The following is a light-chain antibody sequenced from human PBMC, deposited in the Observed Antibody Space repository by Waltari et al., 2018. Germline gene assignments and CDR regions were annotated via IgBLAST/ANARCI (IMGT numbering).Light chain of an antibody. V-gene: IGLV3-21*02. J-gene: IGLJ2*01. CDR2: DDS. CDR1: NIGSKS. Sequence: SYVLTQPPSVSVAPVQTARVTCGGNNIGSKSVPWYQQRPGQAPILVLYDDSDRPSGIPDRFSGSNSGNTATLTISRVEAGDEADYYCQVWDGSTDVVFGGGTKLTVL. CDR3: QVWDGSTDVV.